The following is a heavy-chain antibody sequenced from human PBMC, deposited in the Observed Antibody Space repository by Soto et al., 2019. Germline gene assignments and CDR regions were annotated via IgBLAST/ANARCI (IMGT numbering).Heavy chain of an antibody. Sequence: SETLSLTCAVYGGSFSGYYWNWIRQPPGKGLEWIGEINHSGSTNYNPSLKSRVTISVDTSKNQFSLKLSSVTAADTAVYYCAGVSGIYYYGMDVWGQGTTVTVSS. D-gene: IGHD3-10*01. CDR1: GGSFSGYY. J-gene: IGHJ6*02. CDR2: INHSGST. V-gene: IGHV4-34*01. CDR3: AGVSGIYYYGMDV.